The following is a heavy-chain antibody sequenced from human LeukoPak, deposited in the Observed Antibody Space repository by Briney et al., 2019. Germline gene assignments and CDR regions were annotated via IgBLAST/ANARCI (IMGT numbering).Heavy chain of an antibody. J-gene: IGHJ6*02. CDR3: ARDSGVGVIYGMDV. CDR1: GSTFSSYA. CDR2: ISSSGSTI. V-gene: IGHV3-48*03. D-gene: IGHD1-26*01. Sequence: GGSLRLSCAASGSTFSSYAMSWVRQAPGKGLEWVSYISSSGSTIYYADSVKGRFTISRDNAKNSLYLQMNSLRAEDTAIYYCARDSGVGVIYGMDVWGQGTTVTVSS.